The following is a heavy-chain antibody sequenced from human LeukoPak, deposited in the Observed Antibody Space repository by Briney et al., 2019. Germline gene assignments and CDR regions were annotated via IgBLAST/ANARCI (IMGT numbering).Heavy chain of an antibody. Sequence: GGSLRLSCAASGFTFSSHGMHWVRQAPGKGLEWVAVISYDGSNKYYADSVKGRFTISRDNSKNTLYLQMNSLRAEDTAVYYCAKDIAEQQLPQGWFDPWGQGTLVTVSS. CDR3: AKDIAEQQLPQGWFDP. J-gene: IGHJ5*02. D-gene: IGHD6-13*01. CDR1: GFTFSSHG. V-gene: IGHV3-30*18. CDR2: ISYDGSNK.